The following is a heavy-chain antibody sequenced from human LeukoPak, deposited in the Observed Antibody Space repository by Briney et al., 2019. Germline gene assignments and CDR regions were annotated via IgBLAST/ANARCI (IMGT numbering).Heavy chain of an antibody. V-gene: IGHV4-39*07. CDR2: INYNWRT. J-gene: IGHJ3*02. CDR3: ARDPEDSYCGGDCYSDAFDI. D-gene: IGHD2-21*02. Sequence: SETLSLTCTISDDSISSNRYFWAWIRQPPGGGLEWIASINYNWRTYYNPSLKSRVTISVDTSKNQFSLKLSSVTAADTAVYYCARDPEDSYCGGDCYSDAFDIWGQGTMVTVSS. CDR1: DDSISSNRYF.